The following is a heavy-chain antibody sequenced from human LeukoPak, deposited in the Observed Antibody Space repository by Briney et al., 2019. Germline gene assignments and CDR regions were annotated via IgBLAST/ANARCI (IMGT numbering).Heavy chain of an antibody. CDR1: GGSISSSSYY. Sequence: SSETLSLTCTVSGGSISSSSYYWGWIRQPPGKGLEWIGNIYYGENTYYNPSLTSRVTIPIDTSKNQFYLKLSSLTAADTAVYYCARRDDSSGYHKIFDYWGQGTLVTVSS. D-gene: IGHD3-22*01. CDR3: ARRDDSSGYHKIFDY. V-gene: IGHV4-39*01. J-gene: IGHJ4*02. CDR2: IYYGENT.